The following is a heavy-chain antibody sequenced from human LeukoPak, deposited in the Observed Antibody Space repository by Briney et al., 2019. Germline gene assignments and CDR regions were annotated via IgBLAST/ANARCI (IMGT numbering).Heavy chain of an antibody. CDR2: INPNSGGT. Sequence: ASVKVSFKASGYTFTGYYMHWVRQAPGQGLEWMGRINPNSGGTNYAQKFQGRVTMTRDTSISTAYMELSRLRSDDTAVYYCARQRKNSLAAAVDYWGQGTLVTVSS. J-gene: IGHJ4*02. CDR3: ARQRKNSLAAAVDY. V-gene: IGHV1-2*06. CDR1: GYTFTGYY. D-gene: IGHD6-13*01.